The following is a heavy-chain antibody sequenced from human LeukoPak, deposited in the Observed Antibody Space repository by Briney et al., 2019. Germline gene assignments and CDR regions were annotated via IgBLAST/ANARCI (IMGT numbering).Heavy chain of an antibody. Sequence: SETLSLTCAVYGGSFSGYYWSWIRQPPGKGLEWIGEINRSGSTNYNPSLKSRVTISVDTSKNQFSLELSSVTAADTAVYYCARQRCYYDSSGYYFFSSWFDYWGQGTLVTVSS. CDR3: ARQRCYYDSSGYYFFSSWFDY. J-gene: IGHJ4*02. CDR1: GGSFSGYY. V-gene: IGHV4-34*01. CDR2: INRSGST. D-gene: IGHD3-22*01.